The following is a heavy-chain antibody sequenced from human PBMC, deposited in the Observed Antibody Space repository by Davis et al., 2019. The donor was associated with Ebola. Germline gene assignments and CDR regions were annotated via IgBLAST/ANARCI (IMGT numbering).Heavy chain of an antibody. J-gene: IGHJ6*04. V-gene: IGHV6-1*01. Sequence: HPQTLSLTCAISGDSVSRGGWNWIRQSPSRGLVWLGRTYYNSKWYSDYAVSVKSRININPNTSKNQFSLQRNSVTPADTALNYGERGWLRGGMDVWGEGTTVTVSS. CDR2: TYYNSKWYS. CDR1: GDSVSRGG. D-gene: IGHD5-18*01. CDR3: ERGWLRGGMDV.